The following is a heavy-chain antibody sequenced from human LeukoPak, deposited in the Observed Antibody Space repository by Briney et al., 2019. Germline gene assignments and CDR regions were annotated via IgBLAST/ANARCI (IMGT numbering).Heavy chain of an antibody. CDR2: MNPNGGST. Sequence: ASVKVSCKASGYTFTSYYMHWVRQAPGQGLEWMGIMNPNGGSTNYAQKFQGRVTMTRDMSTSTVYMELSSLRSEDTAVYYCARDYYDSSGYFDYWGQGTLVTVSS. V-gene: IGHV1-46*01. CDR1: GYTFTSYY. J-gene: IGHJ4*02. CDR3: ARDYYDSSGYFDY. D-gene: IGHD3-22*01.